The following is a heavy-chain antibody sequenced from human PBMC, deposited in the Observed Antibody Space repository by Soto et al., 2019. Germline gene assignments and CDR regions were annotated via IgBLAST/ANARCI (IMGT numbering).Heavy chain of an antibody. CDR2: IYHSGST. V-gene: IGHV4-30-2*05. Sequence: SETLSLTCAVSGGSISSGGYSWGWIRQPPGKGLEWIGYIYHSGSTYYSPSLKSRVTISADTSETQFSLKLSSVSAADTAVYYCARGPSGDKIDYWGQGIQVTVSS. CDR1: GGSISSGGYS. J-gene: IGHJ4*02. CDR3: ARGPSGDKIDY. D-gene: IGHD7-27*01.